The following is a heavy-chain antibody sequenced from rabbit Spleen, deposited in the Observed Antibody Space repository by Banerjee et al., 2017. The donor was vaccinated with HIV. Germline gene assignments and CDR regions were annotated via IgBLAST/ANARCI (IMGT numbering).Heavy chain of an antibody. CDR1: GFTISSSYW. CDR2: IVNGSGNT. V-gene: IGHV1S45*01. CDR3: SRNRPENRFYWNL. D-gene: IGHD5-1*01. Sequence: QEQLVESGGDLVQPEGSLTLTCTASGFTISSSYWICWVRQAPGKGLEWIGCIVNGSGNTYYASWAKCRFTISETSSTTGTLQMTSLTAADTATYFCSRNRPENRFYWNLWGPGTLVTVS. J-gene: IGHJ4*01.